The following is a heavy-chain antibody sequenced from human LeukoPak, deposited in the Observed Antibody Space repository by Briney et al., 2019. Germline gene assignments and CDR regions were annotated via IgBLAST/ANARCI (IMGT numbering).Heavy chain of an antibody. CDR1: GGSISSGGYS. CDR2: IYHSGST. CDR3: ARHPQGCSSTSCPSTAFDI. D-gene: IGHD2-2*01. J-gene: IGHJ3*02. Sequence: SETLSLTCAVSGGSISSGGYSWSWIRQPPGKGLEWIGYIYHSGSTYYNPSLKSRVTISVDRSKNQFSLKLSSVTAADTAVYYCARHPQGCSSTSCPSTAFDIWGQGTMVTVSS. V-gene: IGHV4-30-2*01.